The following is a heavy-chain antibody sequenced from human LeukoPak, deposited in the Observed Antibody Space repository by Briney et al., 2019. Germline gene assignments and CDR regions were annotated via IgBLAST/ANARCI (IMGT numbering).Heavy chain of an antibody. V-gene: IGHV3-53*01. J-gene: IGHJ5*02. Sequence: PGGSLRLSCAASGFTVSSNYMSWVRQAPGKGLEWVSVIYSGGSTYYADSVKGRFTISRDNSKNTLYLQMNSLRAEDTAVYYCASSLGPAAMGYWFDPWGQGTLVTVSS. D-gene: IGHD2-2*01. CDR3: ASSLGPAAMGYWFDP. CDR1: GFTVSSNY. CDR2: IYSGGST.